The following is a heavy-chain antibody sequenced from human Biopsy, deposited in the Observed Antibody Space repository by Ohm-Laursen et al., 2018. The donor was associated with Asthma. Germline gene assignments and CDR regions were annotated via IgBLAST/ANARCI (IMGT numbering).Heavy chain of an antibody. CDR1: GDSLGSFINYA. D-gene: IGHD5-12*01. V-gene: IGHV1-69*01. J-gene: IGHJ6*02. CDR3: ARGYSGTDRIVYYYSGMEV. Sequence: SSVKVSCKASGDSLGSFINYAISWVRRAPRQGLEWMGGLIPVLGTADYAPMFEGRVTITADESTSTAYLELTSLRFEDTAVYYCARGYSGTDRIVYYYSGMEVWGQGTTVTVSS. CDR2: LIPVLGTA.